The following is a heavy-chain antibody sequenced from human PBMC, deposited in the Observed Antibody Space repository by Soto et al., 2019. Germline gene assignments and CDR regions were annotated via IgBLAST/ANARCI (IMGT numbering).Heavy chain of an antibody. CDR1: GGSISTNW. D-gene: IGHD6-19*01. J-gene: IGHJ4*01. CDR2: IYHSGAT. CDR3: ARHIAVSGTRGFDF. Sequence: QVQLQESGPGLMKPSGTLSLTCAVSGGSISTNWWSWVRQPPGKGLEWIGEIYHSGATNYNPFLKNRVTISVDKAQNHLSLNLNSVTAADKAVYYCARHIAVSGTRGFDFWGHGTLVTVSS. V-gene: IGHV4-4*02.